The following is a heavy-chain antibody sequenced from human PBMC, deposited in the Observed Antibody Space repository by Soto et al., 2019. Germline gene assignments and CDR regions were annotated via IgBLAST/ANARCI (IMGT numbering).Heavy chain of an antibody. V-gene: IGHV1-8*01. Sequence: ASVKVSCKASGYTFTSYDINWVRQATGKGLEWMGWMNPNSGNTGYAQKFQGRVTMTRNTSISTAYMELSSLRSEDTAVYYCARGPYSSSSSGGYYYYMDVWGKGTTVTVSS. CDR3: ARGPYSSSSSGGYYYYMDV. CDR2: MNPNSGNT. CDR1: GYTFTSYD. J-gene: IGHJ6*03. D-gene: IGHD6-6*01.